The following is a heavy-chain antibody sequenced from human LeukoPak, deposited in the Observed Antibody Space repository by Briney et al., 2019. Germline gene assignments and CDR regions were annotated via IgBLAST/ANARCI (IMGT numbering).Heavy chain of an antibody. CDR1: GGSFSGYY. V-gene: IGHV4-34*01. D-gene: IGHD4-23*01. J-gene: IGHJ4*02. Sequence: SETLSLTCAVYGGSFSGYYWSWIRQPPGKGLEWIGEINHSGSTNYNPSLKSRVTISVDTSKNRFSLKLSSVTAADTAVYYCARGSTTGVSYWGQGTLVTVSS. CDR2: INHSGST. CDR3: ARGSTTGVSY.